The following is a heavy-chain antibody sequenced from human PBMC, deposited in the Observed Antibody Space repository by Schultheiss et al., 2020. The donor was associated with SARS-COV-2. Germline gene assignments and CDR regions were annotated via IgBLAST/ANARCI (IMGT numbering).Heavy chain of an antibody. J-gene: IGHJ6*03. Sequence: SETLSLTCTVSGGSIGSSGYYWGSIRQPPGKGLEWIGSIYYSGSTYYNPSLKSRVTISVDTSKNQFSLKLSSVTAADTAVYYCASRGYSYGGYYYYYMDVWGKGTTVTVAS. CDR3: ASRGYSYGGYYYYYMDV. V-gene: IGHV4-39*01. CDR1: GGSIGSSGYY. CDR2: IYYSGST. D-gene: IGHD5-18*01.